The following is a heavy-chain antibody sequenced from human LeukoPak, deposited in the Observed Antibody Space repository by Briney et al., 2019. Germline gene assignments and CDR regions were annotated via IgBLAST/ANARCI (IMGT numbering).Heavy chain of an antibody. CDR2: ISSSGSTI. D-gene: IGHD3-3*01. Sequence: PGGSLRLSCAASGFTFSDYYMSWIRQAPGKGLEWVSYISSSGSTIYYADSVKGRFTISRDNAKNSLYLQMISLRAEDTAVYYCARDGYYDFWSGYYSHYYYYMDVWGKGTTVTVSS. CDR1: GFTFSDYY. CDR3: ARDGYYDFWSGYYSHYYYYMDV. J-gene: IGHJ6*03. V-gene: IGHV3-11*04.